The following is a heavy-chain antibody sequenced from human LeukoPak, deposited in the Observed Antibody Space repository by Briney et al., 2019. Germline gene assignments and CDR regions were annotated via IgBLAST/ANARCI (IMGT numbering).Heavy chain of an antibody. J-gene: IGHJ6*01. CDR2: INHSGST. CDR1: GGSFSGYY. Sequence: PSETLSLTCAVYGGSFSGYYWSWIRQPPGKGLEWIGEINHSGSTNYNPSLKSRVTISVDTSKNQFSLKLSSVTAADTAVYYCAKTIVVVPAATRPSGFNYGMDVWGQGTTVTVSS. CDR3: AKTIVVVPAATRPSGFNYGMDV. D-gene: IGHD2-2*01. V-gene: IGHV4-34*01.